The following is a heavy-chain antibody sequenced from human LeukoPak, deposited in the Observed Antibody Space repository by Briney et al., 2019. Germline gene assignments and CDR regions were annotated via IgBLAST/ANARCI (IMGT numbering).Heavy chain of an antibody. J-gene: IGHJ4*02. CDR2: ISFDGSNK. V-gene: IGHV3-30-3*02. CDR3: AKKSLYYDFWSGFDY. D-gene: IGHD3-3*01. Sequence: GGSLRLSCAASGFTFSRYAMHWVRQAPGKGLEWVAVISFDGSNKYYADSVKGRFTISRDNSKNTLYLQMNSLRAEDTAVYYCAKKSLYYDFWSGFDYWGQGTLVTVSS. CDR1: GFTFSRYA.